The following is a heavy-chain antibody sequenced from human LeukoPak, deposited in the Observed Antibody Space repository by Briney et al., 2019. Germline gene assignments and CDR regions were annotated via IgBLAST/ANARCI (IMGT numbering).Heavy chain of an antibody. CDR3: AIAQSWDELFDS. V-gene: IGHV3-53*01. CDR1: GIAVTGNY. CDR2: ISINTDT. D-gene: IGHD1-26*01. Sequence: PGGSLRLSCAASGIAVTGNYMSWVRQPPGKGLEWVSFISINTDTFYADPVRGRFTISRDSSENTLFLQMNSLRDEDSAVYYCAIAQSWDELFDSWGQGTLVTVSS. J-gene: IGHJ4*02.